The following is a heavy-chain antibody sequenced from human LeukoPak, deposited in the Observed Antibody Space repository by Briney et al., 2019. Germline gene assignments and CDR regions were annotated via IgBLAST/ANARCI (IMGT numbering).Heavy chain of an antibody. Sequence: PGGSLRLSCTASGFRFSSYGIHWVRQAPGKGLQWVSVISGSGGRTYYADSVKGRFTISRDNSKNTLYVQMNSLRAEDTAVYYCAKGGTGTSLDYWGQGTLVTVSS. CDR1: GFRFSSYG. D-gene: IGHD1-1*01. CDR3: AKGGTGTSLDY. CDR2: ISGSGGRT. V-gene: IGHV3-23*01. J-gene: IGHJ4*02.